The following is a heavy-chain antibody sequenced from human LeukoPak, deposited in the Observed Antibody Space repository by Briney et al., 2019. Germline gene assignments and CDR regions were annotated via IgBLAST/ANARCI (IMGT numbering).Heavy chain of an antibody. J-gene: IGHJ3*02. CDR3: ARPGVRGGDAFDI. CDR1: GFTFSSYS. CDR2: ISSSSSTI. Sequence: GGSLRLSCAASGFTFSSYSMNWVRQAPGKGLEWVSYISSSSSTIYYADSVKGRFTISRDNAKNSLYLQMNSLRAEDTAVYYCARPGVRGGDAFDIWGQGTMVTVSS. D-gene: IGHD3-10*01. V-gene: IGHV3-48*01.